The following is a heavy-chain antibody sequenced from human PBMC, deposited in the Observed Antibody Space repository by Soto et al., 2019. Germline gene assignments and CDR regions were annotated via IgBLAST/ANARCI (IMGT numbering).Heavy chain of an antibody. D-gene: IGHD3-3*02. CDR3: AGLGHFGLQYYFDS. Sequence: QVQLQESGPGLVKPSETLSLTCTVSGGSISSYYWSWIRQPPGKGLEWMGYIYYSVSTNYNPSLKSRVTISVDTPKNQSSLKLSSVTASDTAVYNCAGLGHFGLQYYFDSWGQGTLVTVSS. V-gene: IGHV4-59*08. CDR2: IYYSVST. CDR1: GGSISSYY. J-gene: IGHJ4*02.